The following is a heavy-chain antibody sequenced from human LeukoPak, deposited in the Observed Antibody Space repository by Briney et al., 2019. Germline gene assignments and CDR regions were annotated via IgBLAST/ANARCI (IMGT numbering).Heavy chain of an antibody. J-gene: IGHJ4*02. CDR3: ARSTTLVATGDY. CDR1: GGTFRAYA. V-gene: IGHV1-69*05. D-gene: IGHD2-8*02. CDR2: VIPFFNSP. Sequence: SVKVSCKAPGGTFRAYAITWLRQAPGQGLEWIGGVIPFFNSPNYAEKFQGRVTITTDESTSTAYMELRSLRSDDTAVYYCARSTTLVATGDYWGQGTLVSISS.